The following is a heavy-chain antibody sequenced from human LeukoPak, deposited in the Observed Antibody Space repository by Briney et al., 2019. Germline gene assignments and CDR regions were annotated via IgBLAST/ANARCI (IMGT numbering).Heavy chain of an antibody. J-gene: IGHJ4*02. D-gene: IGHD2/OR15-2a*01. Sequence: SETLSLTCTVSSGSISSYYWSWIRQPPGKGLEWIGNIYYSGSTNYSPSLKSRVTISVDTSKNQFSLKLTSATAADTAVYFCARAVSYYGLFYFDYWGQGTLVTVSS. CDR3: ARAVSYYGLFYFDY. V-gene: IGHV4-59*01. CDR2: IYYSGST. CDR1: SGSISSYY.